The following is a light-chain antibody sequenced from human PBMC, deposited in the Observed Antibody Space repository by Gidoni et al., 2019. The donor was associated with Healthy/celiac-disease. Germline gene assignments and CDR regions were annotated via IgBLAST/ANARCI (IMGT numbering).Light chain of an antibody. CDR3: QQRSNWPPT. V-gene: IGKV3-11*01. J-gene: IGKJ2*01. Sequence: IVFTQSPATLSLSPGERATLSCRASQSVSSYLAWYQQKPGQAPRLLIYDASNRATGIPARFSGSGSGTDFTLTISSLEPEDFAVYYCQQRSNWPPTLGQGTKLEIK. CDR2: DAS. CDR1: QSVSSY.